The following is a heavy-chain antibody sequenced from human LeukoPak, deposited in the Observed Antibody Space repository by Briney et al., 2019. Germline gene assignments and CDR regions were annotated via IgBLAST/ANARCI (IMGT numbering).Heavy chain of an antibody. J-gene: IGHJ3*02. CDR1: GYTFTSYG. D-gene: IGHD2-2*01. V-gene: IGHV1-18*01. CDR2: ISGNNGNT. Sequence: GASVKVSCKASGYTFTSYGISWVRQAPGQGLEWMGWISGNNGNTNYAQELQGRVTMTTDTSTSTAYMELRSLRSDDTAVYYCARDRWDYIVVVPAASRRPEDAFDIWGQGTMVTVSS. CDR3: ARDRWDYIVVVPAASRRPEDAFDI.